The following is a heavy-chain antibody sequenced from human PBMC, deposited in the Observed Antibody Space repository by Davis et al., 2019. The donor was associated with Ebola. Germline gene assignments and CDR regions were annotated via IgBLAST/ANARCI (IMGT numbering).Heavy chain of an antibody. J-gene: IGHJ6*02. V-gene: IGHV3-7*03. CDR2: IKHDGSEK. Sequence: GGSLRLSCAASGLIFNNYWMSWIRQTPGKGLEWVANIKHDGSEKYYVDSVKGRFTISRDNAKNSLFLQMNSLRADDTALYYCASGDGRGNSYDMDVWGQGTTVIVSS. D-gene: IGHD4-23*01. CDR1: GLIFNNYW. CDR3: ASGDGRGNSYDMDV.